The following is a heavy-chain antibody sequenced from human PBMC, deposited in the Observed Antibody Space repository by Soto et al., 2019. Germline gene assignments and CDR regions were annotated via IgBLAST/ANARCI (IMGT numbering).Heavy chain of an antibody. J-gene: IGHJ4*02. CDR3: ARAVAVAADFDY. D-gene: IGHD6-19*01. Sequence: ASVKVSCKASGYTFLNYDITWVRQAPGQGLEWMEWISAYSGDTDYAQKVQGRVTITRDTSASTAYMELSSLRSEDTAVYYCARAVAVAADFDYWGQGTLVTVS. CDR1: GYTFLNYD. V-gene: IGHV1-18*01. CDR2: ISAYSGDT.